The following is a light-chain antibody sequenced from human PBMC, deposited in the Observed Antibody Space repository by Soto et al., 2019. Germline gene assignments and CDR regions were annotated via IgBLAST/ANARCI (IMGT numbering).Light chain of an antibody. Sequence: QSVVTQPPSASGTPGQRVTISCSGSSSNIGSNTVNWYQQLPGTAPKLLIYSNNQRPSGVPDLFSGSKSGTSASLAISGLQSEDEADYYCAAWDDSLNGVVFGGRTKLTV. CDR3: AAWDDSLNGVV. J-gene: IGLJ2*01. CDR2: SNN. CDR1: SSNIGSNT. V-gene: IGLV1-44*01.